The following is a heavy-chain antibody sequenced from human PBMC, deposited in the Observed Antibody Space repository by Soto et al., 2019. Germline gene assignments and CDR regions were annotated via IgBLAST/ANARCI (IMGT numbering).Heavy chain of an antibody. D-gene: IGHD5-18*01. J-gene: IGHJ4*02. CDR2: IYSGGST. Sequence: EVRLVESGGGLVQPGGSLRLSCAASGVTVSSNYMSWVRQAPGKGLEWVLVIYSGGSTYYAASVKVRFTISRDNSKNTLYPQTTSLRAEDTAVYYCARHGYNDGGGYFDDWGQGTLVTVSS. CDR3: ARHGYNDGGGYFDD. V-gene: IGHV3-66*04. CDR1: GVTVSSNY.